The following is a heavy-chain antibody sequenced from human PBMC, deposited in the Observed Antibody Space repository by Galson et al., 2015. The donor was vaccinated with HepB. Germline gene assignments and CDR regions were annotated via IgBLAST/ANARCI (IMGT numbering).Heavy chain of an antibody. J-gene: IGHJ3*02. D-gene: IGHD3-22*01. CDR1: GFTFSSYA. V-gene: IGHV3-30-3*01. CDR3: EREGNMGTMIVVVINAFDI. Sequence: SLRLSCAASGFTFSSYAMHWVRQAPGKGLEWVAVISYDGSNKYYADSVKGRFTISRDNSKNTLYLQMNSLRAEDTAVYYCEREGNMGTMIVVVINAFDIWGQGTMVTVSS. CDR2: ISYDGSNK.